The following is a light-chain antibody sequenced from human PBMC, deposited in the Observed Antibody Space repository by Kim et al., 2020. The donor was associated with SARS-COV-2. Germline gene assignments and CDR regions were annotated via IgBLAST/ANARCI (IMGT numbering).Light chain of an antibody. CDR1: RGSSSS. V-gene: IGKV3-20*01. Sequence: GEAATTSWRGSRGSSSSLAWYQQKPGQAPRVLIFGASSRESGIPERFSGSGAGTEFTLTINRLEPEDFAVYYCQQYGSSPQTFGGGTKVDIK. CDR2: GAS. CDR3: QQYGSSPQT. J-gene: IGKJ4*01.